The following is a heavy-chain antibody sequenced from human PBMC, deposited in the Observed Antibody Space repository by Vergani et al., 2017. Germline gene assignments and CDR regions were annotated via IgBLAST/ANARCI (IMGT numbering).Heavy chain of an antibody. V-gene: IGHV3-11*01. J-gene: IGHJ4*02. CDR2: ISGDGTTL. CDR3: AKAPFSGTYYSGY. D-gene: IGHD1-26*01. Sequence: QVQLVESGGGLVKPGGSLRLSCAASGFTFSDYYMSWIRQAPGKGLEWVSYISGDGTTLIYADSVKGRFTISRDKSKNTLYLQMNSLRGEDTAVYYCAKAPFSGTYYSGYWGQGTLVTVSS. CDR1: GFTFSDYY.